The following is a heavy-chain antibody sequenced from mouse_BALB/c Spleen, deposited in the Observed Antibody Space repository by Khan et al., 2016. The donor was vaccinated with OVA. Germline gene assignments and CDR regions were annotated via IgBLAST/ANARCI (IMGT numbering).Heavy chain of an antibody. CDR3: TRWSHWFAY. Sequence: LQQPGSELVRPGDSVKLSCKASGYTFTSYWMHWVKQRPGQGHEWIGDIYPGSGSTNYDEKFKSKATLTVETSSSTAYMQLSSLTSEDSTVYYCTRWSHWFAYWGQGTLVTVSA. CDR2: IYPGSGST. V-gene: IGHV1S22*01. CDR1: GYTFTSYW. J-gene: IGHJ3*01.